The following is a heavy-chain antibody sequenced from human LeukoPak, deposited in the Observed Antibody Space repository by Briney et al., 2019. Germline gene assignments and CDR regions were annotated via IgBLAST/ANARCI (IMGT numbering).Heavy chain of an antibody. V-gene: IGHV3-23*01. CDR1: GFTFSNYA. D-gene: IGHD1-26*01. J-gene: IGHJ3*02. CDR3: GKNRYSGSLSPFDI. CDR2: ISGSASTT. Sequence: GGSLRLSCAASGFTFSNYAMIWVRQAPGKGLEWVSAISGSASTTYYADSVKGRFTISRDNFKNTLYLQMNSLRAEDTAVYYCGKNRYSGSLSPFDIWGQGTMVTVSS.